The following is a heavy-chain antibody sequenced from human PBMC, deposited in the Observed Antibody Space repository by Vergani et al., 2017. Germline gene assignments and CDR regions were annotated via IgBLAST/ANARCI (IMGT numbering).Heavy chain of an antibody. V-gene: IGHV3-11*04. CDR1: GFKFSDHY. CDR2: ISPGASTV. J-gene: IGHJ6*02. Sequence: LEESGGGSVKPGGSLRLSCAASGFKFSDHYMSWIRQAPGKGLEGGSHISPGASTVSYTDSVTGRFTVSRDNDNNSLTLDMTTLRVEDTAVYYCAKNPGRYTTRHYYAMDVWGQGTTVTVSS. CDR3: AKNPGRYTTRHYYAMDV. D-gene: IGHD1-1*01.